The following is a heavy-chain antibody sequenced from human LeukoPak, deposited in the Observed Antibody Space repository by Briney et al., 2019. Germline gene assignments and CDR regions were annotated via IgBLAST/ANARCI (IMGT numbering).Heavy chain of an antibody. V-gene: IGHV4-59*12. CDR1: GGSISSYY. J-gene: IGHJ3*02. CDR2: IYYSAST. D-gene: IGHD1-7*01. CDR3: ARLITGTTTAFDI. Sequence: PSETLSLTCTVSGGSISSYYWSWIRQPPGKGLEWIGYIYYSASTNYNPSLKTRLTMSVDTSKNQFSLKLSSVTAADTAVYYCARLITGTTTAFDIWGQGTMVTVSS.